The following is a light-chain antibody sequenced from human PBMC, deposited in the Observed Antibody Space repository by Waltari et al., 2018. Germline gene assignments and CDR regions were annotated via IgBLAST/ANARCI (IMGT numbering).Light chain of an antibody. Sequence: EIVLTQSPGTLALSPGERATLSCRASQGVGRALACDQQKPGQAPRLLIYDTSTRATGITDRFSGSGSGTDFSLTISRVEPEDFAVYYCQMYGRLPVTFGHGTKVEVK. CDR2: DTS. CDR1: QGVGRA. J-gene: IGKJ1*01. CDR3: QMYGRLPVT. V-gene: IGKV3-20*01.